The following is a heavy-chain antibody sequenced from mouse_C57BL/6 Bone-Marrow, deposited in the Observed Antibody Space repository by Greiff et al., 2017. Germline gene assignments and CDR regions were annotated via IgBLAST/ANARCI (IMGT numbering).Heavy chain of an antibody. CDR2: IDPENGDT. CDR1: GFNIKDDY. V-gene: IGHV14-4*01. CDR3: TIYYGNPFDY. Sequence: VQLQQSGAELVRPGASVKLSCTASGFNIKDDYMHWVKQRPEQGLEWIGWIDPENGDTEYASKFQGKATITADTSSNPAYLQLSSLTSEDTAVYYCTIYYGNPFDYWGQGTTLTVSS. D-gene: IGHD2-1*01. J-gene: IGHJ2*01.